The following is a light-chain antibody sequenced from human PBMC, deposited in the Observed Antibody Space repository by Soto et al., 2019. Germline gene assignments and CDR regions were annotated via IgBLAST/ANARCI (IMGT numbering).Light chain of an antibody. CDR2: GNS. J-gene: IGLJ3*02. CDR1: SSNIGAGYD. V-gene: IGLV1-40*01. Sequence: QSVLTQPSSVSGAPGQRVTISCTGSSSNIGAGYDVHWYQQLPGTAPKLLIQGNSNRPSGVPDRFSGSKSGTSASLAITGLQAEDEADYYCQSYDSSLSGWVFGGGTKLTVL. CDR3: QSYDSSLSGWV.